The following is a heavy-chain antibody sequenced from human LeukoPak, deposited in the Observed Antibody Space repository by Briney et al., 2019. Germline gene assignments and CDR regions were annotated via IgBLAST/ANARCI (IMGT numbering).Heavy chain of an antibody. CDR3: ARDPGGVNWFDP. J-gene: IGHJ5*02. Sequence: SETLSLTCTVSGDSISSSSYYWGWIRQPPGKGLEWIGSIYYSGSTYYNPSLKSRVTISVDTSKNQFSLKLSSVTAADTAVYYCARDPGGVNWFDPWGRGTLVTVSS. CDR1: GDSISSSSYY. CDR2: IYYSGST. V-gene: IGHV4-39*07. D-gene: IGHD3-10*01.